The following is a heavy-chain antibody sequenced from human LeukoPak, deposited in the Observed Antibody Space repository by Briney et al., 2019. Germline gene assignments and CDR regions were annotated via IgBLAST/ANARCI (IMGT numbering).Heavy chain of an antibody. V-gene: IGHV4-59*01. CDR2: IYYSGGT. J-gene: IGHJ4*02. CDR3: ARGGWYSSSWSFDY. Sequence: SETLSLTCTVSGGSISTYYWSWVRQPPGKGLERIGYIYYSGGTNYNPSLKSRVTISVDTSKNQFSLKLSSVTAADTAVYYCARGGWYSSSWSFDYWGQGTLVTVSS. CDR1: GGSISTYY. D-gene: IGHD6-13*01.